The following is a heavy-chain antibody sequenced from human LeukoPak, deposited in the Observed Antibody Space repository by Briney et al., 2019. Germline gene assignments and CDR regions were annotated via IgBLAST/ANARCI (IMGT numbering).Heavy chain of an antibody. CDR1: GFTFSSYS. J-gene: IGHJ4*02. Sequence: GGSLRLSCAASGFTFSSYSMNWVRQAPGKGLEWVSYISSTSGTIYYADSVKSRFSISRDNGKNSLYLQMNSLRAEDTAVYYCAVLFGELLNSGDYWGQGTLVTVSS. CDR3: AVLFGELLNSGDY. V-gene: IGHV3-48*01. D-gene: IGHD3-10*02. CDR2: ISSTSGTI.